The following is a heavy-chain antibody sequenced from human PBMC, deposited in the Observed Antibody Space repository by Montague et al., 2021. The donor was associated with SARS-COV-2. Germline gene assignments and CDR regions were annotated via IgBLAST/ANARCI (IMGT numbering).Heavy chain of an antibody. CDR3: ASGRMVPYSSSWTTLYYYYGMDV. V-gene: IGHV6-1*01. J-gene: IGHJ6*02. CDR2: TYYRSKWYN. CDR1: GDSVSSNSAA. Sequence: CAISGDSVSSNSAAWNWIRQSPSRALEWLGRTYYRSKWYNDYAVXVKSRITITPDTSKNQFSLQLNSVTPEDTAVYYCASGRMVPYSSSWTTLYYYYGMDVWGQGTTVTVSS. D-gene: IGHD6-13*01.